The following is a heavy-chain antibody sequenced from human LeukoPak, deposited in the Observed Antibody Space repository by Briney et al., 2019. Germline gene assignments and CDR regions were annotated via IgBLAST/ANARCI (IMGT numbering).Heavy chain of an antibody. J-gene: IGHJ6*04. Sequence: GRSLRLSCAASGFTFSSYGMHWVRQAPGKGLEWVAVISYDGSNKYYADSVKGRFTISRDNSKNTLYLQMNSLRAEDTAVYYCAKAVYGSGNPGRYYYYYYAMDVWGKGTTVTVSS. CDR2: ISYDGSNK. D-gene: IGHD3-10*01. V-gene: IGHV3-30*18. CDR1: GFTFSSYG. CDR3: AKAVYGSGNPGRYYYYYYAMDV.